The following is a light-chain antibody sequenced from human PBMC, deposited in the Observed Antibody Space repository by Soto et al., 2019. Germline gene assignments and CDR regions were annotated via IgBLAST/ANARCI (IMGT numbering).Light chain of an antibody. CDR1: QSLLHSNGYKY. Sequence: EIVLTQSPLSLPVTPGEPASISCRSSQSLLHSNGYKYLAWYLQKAVQSPQLLIYLGSNRASGAPDRFSGSGSGTDFTLKISRVEAEDVGVYYCMQALQTPTFGQGTRVDIK. CDR3: MQALQTPT. CDR2: LGS. J-gene: IGKJ1*01. V-gene: IGKV2-28*01.